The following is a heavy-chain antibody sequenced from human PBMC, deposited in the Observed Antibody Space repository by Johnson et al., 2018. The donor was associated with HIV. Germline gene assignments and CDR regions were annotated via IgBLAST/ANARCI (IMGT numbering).Heavy chain of an antibody. Sequence: VQLVESGGGVVQPGRSLRLSCAASGFTFSSYAMHWVRQAPGKGLEWVAVISYDGSNKYYADSVKGRFTISRDNSKKTVYLQMNSLRGEDTAVYYCAKETRDSRSAFDIWCQGTMVTVSS. D-gene: IGHD3-22*01. CDR3: AKETRDSRSAFDI. V-gene: IGHV3-30*18. J-gene: IGHJ3*02. CDR1: GFTFSSYA. CDR2: ISYDGSNK.